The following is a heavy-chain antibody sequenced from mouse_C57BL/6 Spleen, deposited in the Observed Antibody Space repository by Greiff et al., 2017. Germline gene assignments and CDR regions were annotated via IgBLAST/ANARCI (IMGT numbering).Heavy chain of an antibody. V-gene: IGHV1-80*01. CDR2: IYPGDGDT. D-gene: IGHD1-1*01. Sequence: QVQLQQSGAELVKPGASVKISCKASGYAFSSYWMNWVKQRPGKGLEWIGQIYPGDGDTNYNGKFKGKATLTADKSSSTAYMQLSSLTSEDSAVYFCARRDGSSHWYFDVWGTGTTVTVSS. J-gene: IGHJ1*03. CDR1: GYAFSSYW. CDR3: ARRDGSSHWYFDV.